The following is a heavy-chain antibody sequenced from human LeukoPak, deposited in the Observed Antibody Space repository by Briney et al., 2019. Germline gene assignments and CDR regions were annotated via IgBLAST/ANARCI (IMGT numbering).Heavy chain of an antibody. Sequence: GSLRLSCAASGFTFCDYAMTWVRQAPGKGLQWVSLISDSGGSTYYADSVKGRFTVSRDNSKATLYLQMNSLRADDTAVYFCAKRGSSWSYFDYWGQGTLVTVSS. CDR3: AKRGSSWSYFDY. D-gene: IGHD6-13*01. J-gene: IGHJ4*02. V-gene: IGHV3-23*01. CDR2: ISDSGGST. CDR1: GFTFCDYA.